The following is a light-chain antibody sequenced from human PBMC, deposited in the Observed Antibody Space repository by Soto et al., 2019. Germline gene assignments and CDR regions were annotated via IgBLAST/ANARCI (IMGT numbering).Light chain of an antibody. CDR2: GAS. CDR1: QSVSSSY. CDR3: QQYGSSPLT. J-gene: IGKJ4*01. Sequence: EIVLTQSPGTLSLSPGERATLSCRASQSVSSSYLAWYQQKPGQAPRLLIYGASSRATGIPDRFSGSGSGTDCTLTISRLEPEEFAVYYCQQYGSSPLTFGGGTKVEIK. V-gene: IGKV3-20*01.